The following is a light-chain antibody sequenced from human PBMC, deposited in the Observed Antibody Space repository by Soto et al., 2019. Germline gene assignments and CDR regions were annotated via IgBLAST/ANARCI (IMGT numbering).Light chain of an antibody. CDR3: CSYAGSSTFYV. CDR1: SSDVGSYNL. J-gene: IGLJ1*01. Sequence: QSALTQPASVSGSPGQSITISCTGTSSDVGSYNLISWYQQYPGKAPKLMIYEVSKRPSGVSNRFSGSKSGNTASLTISGLQAEDEADYYCCSYAGSSTFYVFGNGTKVTVL. CDR2: EVS. V-gene: IGLV2-23*02.